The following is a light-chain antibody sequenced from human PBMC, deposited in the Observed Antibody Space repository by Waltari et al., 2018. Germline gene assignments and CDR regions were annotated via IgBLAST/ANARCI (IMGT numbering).Light chain of an antibody. Sequence: QSALTQPASVSGSPGQPITISCTGTSSDIGSYNYVSWYQQHPGKAPKLFIFDVTNRPSGFSDRFSGSKSGNTASLIISGLQGEDEADYYCSSYMDTTALELFGGGTSLTVL. CDR3: SSYMDTTALEL. CDR1: SSDIGSYNY. J-gene: IGLJ2*01. V-gene: IGLV2-14*03. CDR2: DVT.